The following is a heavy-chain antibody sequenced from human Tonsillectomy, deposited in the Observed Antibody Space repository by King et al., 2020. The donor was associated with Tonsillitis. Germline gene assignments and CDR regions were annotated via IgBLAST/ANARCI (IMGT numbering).Heavy chain of an antibody. D-gene: IGHD6-13*01. Sequence: VQLVESGGGLGKPGGSLRLSCAASGFTFSSYSMNWVRPAPGKGLECVSCIRSSISYIYYADSGKGRFTISRDNAKNSLYLQMNSLRAEDTAVYYCAREDSSRPLDYWGQGTLVTVSS. CDR2: IRSSISYI. V-gene: IGHV3-21*01. J-gene: IGHJ4*02. CDR3: AREDSSRPLDY. CDR1: GFTFSSYS.